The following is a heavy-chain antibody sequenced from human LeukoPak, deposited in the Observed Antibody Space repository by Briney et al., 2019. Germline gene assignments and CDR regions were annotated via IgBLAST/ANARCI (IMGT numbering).Heavy chain of an antibody. CDR1: GFTFSTYN. D-gene: IGHD3-22*01. V-gene: IGHV4-31*02. J-gene: IGHJ4*02. CDR3: ARDHYYDSSGPRLS. CDR2: IYYSGTT. Sequence: LRLSCAASGFTFSTYNMNWVRQHPGKGLEWIGYIYYSGTTYFNPSLQSRVTISVDTSKNQFSLKLTSVTAADTAVYYCARDHYYDSSGPRLSWGQGTLVTVSS.